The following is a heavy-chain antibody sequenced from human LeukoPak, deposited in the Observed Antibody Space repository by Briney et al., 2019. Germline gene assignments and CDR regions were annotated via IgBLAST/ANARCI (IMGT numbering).Heavy chain of an antibody. V-gene: IGHV4-39*01. CDR2: IYYSGST. Sequence: SETLSLTCTVSGGSISSSSYYWGRIRQPPGKGLEWIGSIYYSGSTYYNPSLKSRVTISVDTSKNQFSLKLTSVTGADTAGYYCAGGGGGLYSSSQDYWGQGTLVTVSS. CDR1: GGSISSSSYY. D-gene: IGHD6-13*01. J-gene: IGHJ4*02. CDR3: AGGGGGLYSSSQDY.